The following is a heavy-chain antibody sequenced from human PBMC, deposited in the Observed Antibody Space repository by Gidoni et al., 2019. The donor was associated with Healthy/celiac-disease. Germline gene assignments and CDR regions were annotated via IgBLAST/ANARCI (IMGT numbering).Heavy chain of an antibody. CDR3: AREAAAGTEAVGFDY. Sequence: QVQLQESGPGLVKPSQTLSLTCTVSGGSISSVSYYWRWIRQPAGKGLEWIGRIYTSGSTKYNPSLKSRVTMSVDTSKNQFSLKLSSVTAADTAVYYCAREAAAGTEAVGFDYWGQGTLVTVSS. CDR2: IYTSGST. V-gene: IGHV4-61*02. CDR1: GGSISSVSYY. J-gene: IGHJ4*02. D-gene: IGHD6-13*01.